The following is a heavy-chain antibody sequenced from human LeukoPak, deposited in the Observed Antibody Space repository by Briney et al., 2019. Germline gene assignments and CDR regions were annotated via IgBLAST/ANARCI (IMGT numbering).Heavy chain of an antibody. D-gene: IGHD3-16*01. CDR1: GYTFSSHG. Sequence: ASVKVFCKASGYTFSSHGITWVRQAPGQGLKWMGWISANNGNTNYAQKLQGRVTVTTDTSTSIAYMELRSLRSDDTAVYYCARGGTAGRYYFDYWGQGTLVTVSS. V-gene: IGHV1-18*01. CDR3: ARGGTAGRYYFDY. CDR2: ISANNGNT. J-gene: IGHJ4*02.